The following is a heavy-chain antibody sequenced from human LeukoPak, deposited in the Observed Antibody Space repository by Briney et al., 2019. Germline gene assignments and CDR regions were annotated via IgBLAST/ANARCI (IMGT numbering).Heavy chain of an antibody. CDR2: VAWNSGSI. D-gene: IGHD3-16*01. V-gene: IGHV3-9*01. J-gene: IGHJ6*02. Sequence: GGPLTLSCVASVFTFEDYSMNWVRQVPGKGLEWVEGVAWNSGSINYADSVRGRFTISRDNTKNSLYLQMSTRRVEDTALYFCAKHDYDLYTMTVCGQGTTVIVYS. CDR3: AKHDYDLYTMTV. CDR1: VFTFEDYS.